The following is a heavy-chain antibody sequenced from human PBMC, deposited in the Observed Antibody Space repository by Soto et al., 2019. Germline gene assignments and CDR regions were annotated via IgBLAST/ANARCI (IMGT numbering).Heavy chain of an antibody. V-gene: IGHV1-69*01. CDR3: ARDNRITMVRGVISDYYYGMDV. J-gene: IGHJ6*02. Sequence: QVQLVQSGAEVKKPGSSVKVSCKASGGTFSSYAISWVRQAPGQGLEWMGGIIPIFGTANYAQKFQGRVTITADESTSTAYMELSSLRSEDTAVYYCARDNRITMVRGVISDYYYGMDVWGQGTTVTVSS. CDR1: GGTFSSYA. D-gene: IGHD3-10*01. CDR2: IIPIFGTA.